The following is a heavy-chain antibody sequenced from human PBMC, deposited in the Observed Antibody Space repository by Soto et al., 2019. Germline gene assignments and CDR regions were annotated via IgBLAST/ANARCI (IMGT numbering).Heavy chain of an antibody. D-gene: IGHD2-15*01. CDR2: IKSKTDGGTT. V-gene: IGHV3-15*07. CDR1: GFTFSNAW. CDR3: TTDPAGLGGNAFDI. Sequence: GGSLRLSCAASGFTFSNAWMNWVRQAPGKGLEWVGRIKSKTDGGTTDYAAPVKGRFTISRDDSKNTLYLQMNSLKTEDTAVYYCTTDPAGLGGNAFDIWGQGTMVTVSS. J-gene: IGHJ3*02.